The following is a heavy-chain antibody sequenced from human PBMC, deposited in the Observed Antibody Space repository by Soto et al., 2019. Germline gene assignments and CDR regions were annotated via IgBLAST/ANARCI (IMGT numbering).Heavy chain of an antibody. CDR1: GGTFSSYA. J-gene: IGHJ6*02. D-gene: IGHD6-25*01. Sequence: QVQLVQSGAEVKKPGSSVKVSCKASGGTFSSYAISWVRQAPGQGLEWMGGIIPIFGTANYAQKFQGRVTTTAHKSTHTANRQINSLRFEDTALHYCARLRSVLPEGLLVHVFGRGTTVIV. V-gene: IGHV1-69*14. CDR3: ARLRSVLPEGLLVHV. CDR2: IIPIFGTA.